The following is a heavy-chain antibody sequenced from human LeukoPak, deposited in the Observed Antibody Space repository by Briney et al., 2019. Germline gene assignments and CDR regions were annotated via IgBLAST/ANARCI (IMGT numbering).Heavy chain of an antibody. V-gene: IGHV4-39*01. CDR3: ARRAYYYGSGSYQHYYYYYMDV. CDR1: GGSISSSSYY. D-gene: IGHD3-10*01. J-gene: IGHJ6*03. CDR2: IYYSGST. Sequence: SETLSLTCTVSGGSISSSSYYWGWIRQPPGKGLEWIGSIYYSGSTYYNPSLKSRVTISVDTSNNQFSLKLSSVTAADTAVYYCARRAYYYGSGSYQHYYYYYMDVWGKGTTVTVSS.